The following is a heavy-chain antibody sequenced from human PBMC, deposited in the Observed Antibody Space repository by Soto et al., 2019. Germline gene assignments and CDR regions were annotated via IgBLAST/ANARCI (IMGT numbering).Heavy chain of an antibody. CDR1: GGSISSGGYY. V-gene: IGHV4-31*03. CDR3: ARVGNDFWSGYSPTFDY. J-gene: IGHJ4*02. D-gene: IGHD3-3*01. CDR2: IYYSGST. Sequence: SVTLSLTCTVSGGSISSGGYYWSWIRQHPGKGLEWIGYIYYSGSTYYNPSLKSRVTISVDTSKNQFSLKLSSVTAADTAVYYCARVGNDFWSGYSPTFDYWGQGTLVTVSS.